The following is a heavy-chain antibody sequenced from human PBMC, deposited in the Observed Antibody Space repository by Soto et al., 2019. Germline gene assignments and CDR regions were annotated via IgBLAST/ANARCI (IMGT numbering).Heavy chain of an antibody. CDR1: GLSFNTCG. CDR3: AYSGGYYPRAYYFDY. D-gene: IGHD1-26*01. Sequence: PGGSLRLSWAVSGLSFNTCGMIWVRQATGKGLEWVSGISASGDNTDYADSVKGRFTISRDNSKNTLYLQMYSLGAEDTAMYFCAYSGGYYPRAYYFDYWGPGTQVTVSS. J-gene: IGHJ4*02. V-gene: IGHV3-23*01. CDR2: ISASGDNT.